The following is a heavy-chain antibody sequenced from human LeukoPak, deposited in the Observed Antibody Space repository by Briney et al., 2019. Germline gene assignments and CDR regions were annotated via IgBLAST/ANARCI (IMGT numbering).Heavy chain of an antibody. V-gene: IGHV1-46*01. CDR2: INPSGGST. J-gene: IGHJ4*02. D-gene: IGHD1-26*01. CDR1: GYTFTGYY. CDR3: ARLGAGYYFDY. Sequence: ASVKVSCKASGYTFTGYYMHWVRQAPGQGLEWMGIINPSGGSTSYAQKFQGRVTMTRDMSTSTVYMELSSLRSEDTAVYYCARLGAGYYFDYWGQGTLVTVSS.